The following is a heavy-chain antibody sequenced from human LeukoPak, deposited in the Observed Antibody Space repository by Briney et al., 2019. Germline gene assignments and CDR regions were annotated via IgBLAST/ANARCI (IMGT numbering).Heavy chain of an antibody. Sequence: ASVTVSFKASGYTFTAYYMHWVRQAPGQGREWMGWINLNSGGTNSAQKFQGRVTMTRDTSISAAYMELSRLGSDDTAVYYCARVAGGDWYYFDFWGQGTLVTVSS. CDR2: INLNSGGT. CDR3: ARVAGGDWYYFDF. D-gene: IGHD2-21*02. J-gene: IGHJ4*02. CDR1: GYTFTAYY. V-gene: IGHV1-2*02.